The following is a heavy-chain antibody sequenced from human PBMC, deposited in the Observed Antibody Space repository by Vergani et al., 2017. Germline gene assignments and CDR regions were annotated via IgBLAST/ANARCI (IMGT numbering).Heavy chain of an antibody. Sequence: EVQLVQSGAEVKKPGATLKISCKVSGYTFTDPYMHWVKQAPGKGLEWLGLVDPEDGETIYAEKFKGGVTIAAETSKDTAHLELSSLRSEDPAVYYCATPQTVTTGGMEVWGQGTTVIVSS. CDR2: VDPEDGET. CDR3: ATPQTVTTGGMEV. J-gene: IGHJ6*02. CDR1: GYTFTDPY. V-gene: IGHV1-69-2*01. D-gene: IGHD4-17*01.